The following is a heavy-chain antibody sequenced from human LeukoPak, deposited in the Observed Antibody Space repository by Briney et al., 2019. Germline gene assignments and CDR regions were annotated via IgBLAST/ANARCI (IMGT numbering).Heavy chain of an antibody. Sequence: SETLSLTCAVYGGSFSGYYWSWTRQPPGKGLEWIGEINHSGSTNYNPSLKSRVTISVDTSKNQFSLKLSSVTAADTAVYYCARGRYFDWLLSYYFDYWGQGTLVTVSS. CDR1: GGSFSGYY. D-gene: IGHD3-9*01. CDR2: INHSGST. CDR3: ARGRYFDWLLSYYFDY. J-gene: IGHJ4*02. V-gene: IGHV4-34*01.